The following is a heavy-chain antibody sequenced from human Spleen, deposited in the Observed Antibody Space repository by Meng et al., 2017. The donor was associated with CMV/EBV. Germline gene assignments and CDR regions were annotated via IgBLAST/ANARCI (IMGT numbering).Heavy chain of an antibody. CDR3: ARDLGATRRPLGY. V-gene: IGHV1-18*01. J-gene: IGHJ4*02. CDR1: GYNLISYA. CDR2: ISPHNVDT. Sequence: CKASGYNLISYAINWVRQAPGQGLEWLGWISPHNVDTNYAQNLKGRVTMTADTSTSTVYMELTSLRSDDTAVYYCARDLGATRRPLGYWGQGTLVTVSS. D-gene: IGHD1-26*01.